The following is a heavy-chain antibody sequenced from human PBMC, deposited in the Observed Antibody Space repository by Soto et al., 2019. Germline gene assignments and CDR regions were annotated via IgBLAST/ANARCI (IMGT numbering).Heavy chain of an antibody. CDR3: ARSIVVVTAIGNDAFDI. CDR2: MNPNSGNT. V-gene: IGHV1-8*01. D-gene: IGHD2-21*02. CDR1: GYTFTSYD. J-gene: IGHJ3*02. Sequence: QVQLVQSGAEVKKPGASVKVSCKASGYTFTSYDINWVRQATGQGLEWMGWMNPNSGNTGYAQKFQGRVTMTRNTSISTAYMELSSLRSEDTAVYYCARSIVVVTAIGNDAFDIWGQGTMDTVSS.